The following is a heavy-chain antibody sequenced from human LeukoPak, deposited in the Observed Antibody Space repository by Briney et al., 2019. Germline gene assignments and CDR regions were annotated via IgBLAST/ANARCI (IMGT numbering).Heavy chain of an antibody. J-gene: IGHJ4*02. CDR2: IKSDVSST. D-gene: IGHD5-12*01. Sequence: GGSLSLSCEASGFTISSYWMHCLRQCPGEGLVWVARIKSDVSSTDYADSVKGRFTISRDNAKNKLYLQLNSLRAEDTGVYYCTTIRPDYWGQGTLVTVSS. CDR3: TTIRPDY. V-gene: IGHV3-74*01. CDR1: GFTISSYW.